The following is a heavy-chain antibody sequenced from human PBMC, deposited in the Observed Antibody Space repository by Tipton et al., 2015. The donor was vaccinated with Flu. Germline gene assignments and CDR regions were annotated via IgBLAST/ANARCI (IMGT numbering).Heavy chain of an antibody. D-gene: IGHD5-12*01. Sequence: VQLVQSGAEVKKPGSSVKVSCKASGGTFSSYAISWVRQAPGQGLEWMGGIIPIFGAANYAQKFQGRVTITADESTSTAYMELSSLRCEDTAVYYCTRAARIGYSGYGSNWFDPWGQGTLVTVSS. J-gene: IGHJ5*02. CDR3: TRAARIGYSGYGSNWFDP. CDR2: IIPIFGAA. V-gene: IGHV1-69*12. CDR1: GGTFSSYA.